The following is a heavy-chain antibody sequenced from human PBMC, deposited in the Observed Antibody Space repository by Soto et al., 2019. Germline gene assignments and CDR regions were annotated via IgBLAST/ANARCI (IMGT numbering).Heavy chain of an antibody. Sequence: PSETLSLTCTVSGGSISSYYWSWIRQPPGKGLEWVGYIFYSGSTDYNPSLKSRVTISVDRSKNQFSLKLSSVTAADTAVYYCARAGGLGAVAVDYWGQGTLVTVSS. CDR3: ARAGGLGAVAVDY. V-gene: IGHV4-59*12. CDR2: IFYSGST. D-gene: IGHD6-19*01. CDR1: GGSISSYY. J-gene: IGHJ4*02.